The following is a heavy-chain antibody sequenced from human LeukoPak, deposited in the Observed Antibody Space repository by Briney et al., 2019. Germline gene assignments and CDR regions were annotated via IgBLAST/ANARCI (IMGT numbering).Heavy chain of an antibody. D-gene: IGHD3-10*01. V-gene: IGHV6-1*01. CDR2: TYYRSKWYN. Sequence: SQTLSLTCAISGDSVSSNSAAWNWIRQSPSRGLEWLGRTYYRSKWYNDYAASVKSRIAINPDTSKNQFSLKLSSVTAADTAVYYCARENMVRGGLGYWGQGTLVTVSS. J-gene: IGHJ4*02. CDR1: GDSVSSNSAA. CDR3: ARENMVRGGLGY.